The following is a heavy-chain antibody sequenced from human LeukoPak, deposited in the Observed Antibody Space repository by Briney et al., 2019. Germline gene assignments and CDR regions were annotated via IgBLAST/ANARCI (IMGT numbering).Heavy chain of an antibody. CDR2: MYYTGDL. Sequence: SETLSLTCTVSGASVTTGDYSWSWIRQSPGKGLEWIAYMYYTGDLYFNPSLKGRVTMSVDTSKNHFSLGLRSVTAADTAIYYCARYFPRFGESFDYWGQGTLVTASS. J-gene: IGHJ4*02. CDR1: GASVTTGDYS. CDR3: ARYFPRFGESFDY. D-gene: IGHD3-10*01. V-gene: IGHV4-30-4*01.